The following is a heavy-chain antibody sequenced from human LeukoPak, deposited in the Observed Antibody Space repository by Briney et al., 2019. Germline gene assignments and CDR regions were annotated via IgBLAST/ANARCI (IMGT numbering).Heavy chain of an antibody. CDR1: GASISSSSYY. CDR2: IYSSGST. D-gene: IGHD5-18*01. J-gene: IGHJ5*02. Sequence: SETLSLTCTVSGASISSSSYYWGWIRQPPGKGLEYIGSIYSSGSTFYNPSLKSRVTISVDTSKNQFSLNVTSVTAADTAVYYCARHGGGIELLFDPWGQGTLVTVSS. V-gene: IGHV4-39*01. CDR3: ARHGGGIELLFDP.